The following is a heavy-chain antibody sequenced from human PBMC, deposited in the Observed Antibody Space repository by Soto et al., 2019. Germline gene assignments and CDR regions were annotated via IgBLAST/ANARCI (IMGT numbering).Heavy chain of an antibody. Sequence: SETQSLTCTVSGGSISSYYGSWIRQPPGKGLEWIGYIYYSGSTNYNPSLKSRVTISVDTSKNQFSLKLSSVTAADTAVYYCARGGRYFDWLLYPGQFDYWGQGTLVTVSS. V-gene: IGHV4-59*01. CDR3: ARGGRYFDWLLYPGQFDY. J-gene: IGHJ4*02. D-gene: IGHD3-9*01. CDR1: GGSISSYY. CDR2: IYYSGST.